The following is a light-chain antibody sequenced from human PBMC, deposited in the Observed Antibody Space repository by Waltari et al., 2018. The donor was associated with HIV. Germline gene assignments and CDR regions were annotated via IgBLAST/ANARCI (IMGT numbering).Light chain of an antibody. CDR1: SPKLGSNT. CDR3: AAWHDSLNGSWV. Sequence: QSVLTQPPSASGTPGQRVTISCSGSSPKLGSNTLNWYQQLPGTAPKLLIYSNNQRPSGVPDRFSGSKSGTSASLAISGLQSEDEADYYCAAWHDSLNGSWVFGGGTKLTVL. V-gene: IGLV1-44*01. CDR2: SNN. J-gene: IGLJ3*02.